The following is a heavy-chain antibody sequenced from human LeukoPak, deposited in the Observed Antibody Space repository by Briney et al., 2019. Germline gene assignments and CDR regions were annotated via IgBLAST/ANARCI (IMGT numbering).Heavy chain of an antibody. D-gene: IGHD6-19*01. Sequence: PGGSLRLSCAASGFTFSSYSMNWVRQAPGKGLEWVSSISSSSSYIYYADSVKGRFTISRDNAKNSLYLQMNSLRAEDTAVYYCAREGHSSGWPKGAFDIWGQGTMVTVSS. CDR3: AREGHSSGWPKGAFDI. CDR1: GFTFSSYS. CDR2: ISSSSSYI. J-gene: IGHJ3*02. V-gene: IGHV3-21*01.